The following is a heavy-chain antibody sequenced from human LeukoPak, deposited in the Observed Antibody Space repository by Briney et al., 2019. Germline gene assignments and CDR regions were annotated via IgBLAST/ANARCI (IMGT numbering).Heavy chain of an antibody. CDR3: TTGSP. V-gene: IGHV3-21*03. Sequence: GGSLRLSCAASGFTFSSYTMNWVRQAPGKGLEWVSSISTSSSYIYYADSVKGRFTISRDNAKKSLYLQMNSLKTEDTALYYCTTGSPWGQGTLVTVSS. CDR2: ISTSSSYI. J-gene: IGHJ5*02. CDR1: GFTFSSYT.